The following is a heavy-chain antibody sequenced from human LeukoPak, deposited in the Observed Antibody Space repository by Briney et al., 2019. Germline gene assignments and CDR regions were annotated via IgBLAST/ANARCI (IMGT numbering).Heavy chain of an antibody. CDR1: GFTFDDYA. Sequence: GGSLRLSCVASGFTFDDYAMHWVRQAPGKGLEWVSGISWNSGDIGYADSAKDRFTISRDNAKNSLWLQMNSLRAEDTALYYCAKCIAAAGTDAFDIWGQGTMVTVSS. V-gene: IGHV3-9*01. CDR2: ISWNSGDI. D-gene: IGHD6-13*01. J-gene: IGHJ3*02. CDR3: AKCIAAAGTDAFDI.